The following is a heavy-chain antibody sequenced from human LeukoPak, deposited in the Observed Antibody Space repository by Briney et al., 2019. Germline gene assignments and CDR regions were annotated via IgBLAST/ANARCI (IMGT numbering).Heavy chain of an antibody. CDR3: TSSGWYGGYYFDY. V-gene: IGHV1-2*02. Sequence: ASVKVSCKASGYTFTGYYIHWVRQAPGQGLEWMGWINPNSGGTDYAQKFQGRVTMTRDTSISTAYMELSRLRSDDTAVYYCTSSGWYGGYYFDYWGQGTLVTVSS. CDR1: GYTFTGYY. CDR2: INPNSGGT. D-gene: IGHD6-19*01. J-gene: IGHJ4*02.